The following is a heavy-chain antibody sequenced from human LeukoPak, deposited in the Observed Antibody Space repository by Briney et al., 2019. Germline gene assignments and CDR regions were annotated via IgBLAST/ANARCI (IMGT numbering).Heavy chain of an antibody. CDR2: IYYSGSH. CDR3: VGEVAQSTVREGMDV. Sequence: AGTLSLTCAVSGCSISSYYLSWIRQPAAKGLAGMGFIYYSGSHNYNPSLKSGVTISVHTYMNQYSLQLVYVTAADTAGYYCVGEVAQSTVREGMDVWGQGTTVTVSS. V-gene: IGHV4-59*01. J-gene: IGHJ6*02. D-gene: IGHD4-17*01. CDR1: GCSISSYY.